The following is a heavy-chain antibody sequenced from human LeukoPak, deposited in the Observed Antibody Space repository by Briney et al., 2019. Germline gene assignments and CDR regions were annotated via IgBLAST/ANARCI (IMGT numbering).Heavy chain of an antibody. CDR1: GYTFTGYY. CDR3: ARALAAAGTDPFDY. J-gene: IGHJ4*02. D-gene: IGHD6-13*01. CDR2: INPNHGDT. V-gene: IGHV1-2*02. Sequence: ASVKVSCKASGYTFTGYYMHWVRQAPGQGLEWMGWINPNHGDTNYAQKFQGRVTMTRDTSISTAYMELSRLRSDDTAVYYCARALAAAGTDPFDYWGQGTLVTVSS.